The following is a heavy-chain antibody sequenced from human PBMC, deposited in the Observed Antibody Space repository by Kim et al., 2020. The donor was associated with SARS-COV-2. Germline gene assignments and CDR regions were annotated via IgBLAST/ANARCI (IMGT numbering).Heavy chain of an antibody. CDR2: IYYTGSN. J-gene: IGHJ4*02. CDR1: GGSITSSDYY. V-gene: IGHV4-39*01. Sequence: SETLSLTCSVSGGSITSSDYYWSWIRQTPGKGLEWIGSIYYTGSNYYYQSLKSRVTISVDTFKNQFYLRLKSVTATDRAVYYCARHAGYKYGHDDDHFDYWGQGTLVTVSS. D-gene: IGHD5-18*01. CDR3: ARHAGYKYGHDDDHFDY.